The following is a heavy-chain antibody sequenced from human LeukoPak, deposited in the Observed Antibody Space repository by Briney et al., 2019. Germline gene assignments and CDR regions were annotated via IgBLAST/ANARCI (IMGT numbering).Heavy chain of an antibody. CDR2: INPNSGGT. Sequence: ASVKVSCTASGYTFTDYYIHWVRQAPGQGLEWMGWINPNSGGTNYAQKFQGRVTMTRDTSISTAYMELSRLRSDDTAIYYCARTGYCSGGSCYPYYYGMDVWGQGTTVTVSS. CDR3: ARTGYCSGGSCYPYYYGMDV. CDR1: GYTFTDYY. J-gene: IGHJ6*02. V-gene: IGHV1-2*02. D-gene: IGHD2-15*01.